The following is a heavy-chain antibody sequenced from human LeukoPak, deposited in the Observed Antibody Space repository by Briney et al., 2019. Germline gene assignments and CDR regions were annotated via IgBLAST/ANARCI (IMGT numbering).Heavy chain of an antibody. CDR1: GYTFTSYY. CDR2: INPSGGST. CDR3: ARGGIHDYGGNGGLNAFDI. V-gene: IGHV1-46*01. J-gene: IGHJ3*02. Sequence: GASVKVSCKASGYTFTSYYMHWVRRAPGQGLEWMGIINPSGGSTSYAQKFQGRVTMTRDTSTSTVYMELSSLRSEDTAVYYCARGGIHDYGGNGGLNAFDIWGQGTMVTVSS. D-gene: IGHD4-23*01.